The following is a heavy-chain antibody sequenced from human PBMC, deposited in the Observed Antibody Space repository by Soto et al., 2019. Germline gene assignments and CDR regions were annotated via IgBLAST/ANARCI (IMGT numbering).Heavy chain of an antibody. CDR1: GYTFLSYG. V-gene: IGHV1-18*01. Sequence: QVQLVQSGAEVKKPGASVKVTCKASGYTFLSYGISWVRQAPGKGLEWMGWVNPYTGNIDYAQRFQGRGSMTTDTSTAAGYVVVRSLRFDDTAVYYCARVTIFAVVILPDLDYWGPGTLVTVSS. J-gene: IGHJ4*02. CDR2: VNPYTGNI. CDR3: ARVTIFAVVILPDLDY. D-gene: IGHD3-3*01.